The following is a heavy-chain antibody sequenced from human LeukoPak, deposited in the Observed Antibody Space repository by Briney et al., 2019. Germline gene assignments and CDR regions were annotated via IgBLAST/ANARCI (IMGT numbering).Heavy chain of an antibody. CDR2: IKQDGSEK. V-gene: IGHV3-7*02. CDR3: ASFDI. CDR1: GFTFSGYW. J-gene: IGHJ3*02. Sequence: GGSLRLSCAASGFTFSGYWMSWVRQAPGKGLEWVANIKQDGSEKYYVDSVKGRFTISRDNAKNSLYLQMNSLRAEDTAVYYCASFDIWGQGTMVTVSS.